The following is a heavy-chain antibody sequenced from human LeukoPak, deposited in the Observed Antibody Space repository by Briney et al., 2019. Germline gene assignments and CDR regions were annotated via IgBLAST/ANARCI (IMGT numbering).Heavy chain of an antibody. CDR3: AREGRSAGYCSGGSCYYFDY. CDR1: GFTFSSYE. CDR2: ISSSGSTT. V-gene: IGHV3-48*03. Sequence: PGGSLRLSCAASGFTFSSYEMSWVRQAPGKGLEWDSYISSSGSTTHYADSVKGRFTVSRDNAKNSLYLQMDSLRAEDTAVYYCAREGRSAGYCSGGSCYYFDYWGQGILVTVSS. D-gene: IGHD2-15*01. J-gene: IGHJ4*02.